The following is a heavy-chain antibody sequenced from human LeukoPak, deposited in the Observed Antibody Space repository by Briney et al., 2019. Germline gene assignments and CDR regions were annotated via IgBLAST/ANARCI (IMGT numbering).Heavy chain of an antibody. CDR1: GGSISSGNYY. Sequence: SETLSLTCTVSGGSISSGNYYWSWIRQPAGKGLDWIGRMYTSGSTNYNPSLKSRVTISVDTSKNQFSLKLSSVTAADTAMYYCARLPSISSGYYWYFDYWGQGTLVTVSS. CDR3: ARLPSISSGYYWYFDY. CDR2: MYTSGST. D-gene: IGHD3-22*01. V-gene: IGHV4-61*02. J-gene: IGHJ4*02.